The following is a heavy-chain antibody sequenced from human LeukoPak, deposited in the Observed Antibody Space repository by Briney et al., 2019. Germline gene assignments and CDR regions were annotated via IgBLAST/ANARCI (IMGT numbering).Heavy chain of an antibody. CDR1: GAPINNYY. CDR3: AGRDY. CDR2: VYTSGST. V-gene: IGHV4-4*07. Sequence: SETLSLTCTVSGAPINNYYWSWIRQPAGKGLEWIGRVYTSGSTNYNPSFRSRVTMSVDKSKNQLSLKLTSVAAADTAVYYCAGRDYWGQGTLVTVSS. J-gene: IGHJ4*02.